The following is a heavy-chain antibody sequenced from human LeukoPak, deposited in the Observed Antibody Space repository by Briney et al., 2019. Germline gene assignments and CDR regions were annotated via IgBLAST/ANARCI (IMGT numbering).Heavy chain of an antibody. Sequence: SETLSLTCAVYGGSFSGYYWSWIRQPPGKGLEWIGEINHSGSTNYNPSLKSRVTISVDTSKNQFSLKLSSVTAADTAVYYCARGPGYGGNQDRYFDLWGRGTLVTVSS. J-gene: IGHJ2*01. CDR1: GGSFSGYY. V-gene: IGHV4-34*01. CDR2: INHSGST. D-gene: IGHD4-23*01. CDR3: ARGPGYGGNQDRYFDL.